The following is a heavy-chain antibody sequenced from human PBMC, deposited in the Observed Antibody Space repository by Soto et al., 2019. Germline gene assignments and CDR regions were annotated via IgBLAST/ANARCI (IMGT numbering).Heavy chain of an antibody. V-gene: IGHV4-30-4*01. CDR3: ASQKLGYNTFDP. D-gene: IGHD5-18*01. Sequence: QVQLQESGPGLVKPSQTLSLTCTVSGDSMSSGDYYCSWIRQPPGKGLEWIGYIYYSGSTYYNPSLKSRVTISVDTSTNQFSLKLSSVTAADTAVYYCASQKLGYNTFDPWGQGTLVTVSS. CDR2: IYYSGST. CDR1: GDSMSSGDYY. J-gene: IGHJ5*02.